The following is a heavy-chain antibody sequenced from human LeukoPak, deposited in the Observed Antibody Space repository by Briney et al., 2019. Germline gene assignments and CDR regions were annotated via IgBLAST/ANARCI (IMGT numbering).Heavy chain of an antibody. Sequence: SETLSLTCTVSGGSISSHYWSWIRQPPGKGLEWIGYIYYSGRTNYNPSLKSRVTISVDTSKNQFPLKLSSVTAADTAVYYCARADSSGWYYMDVWGKGTTVTVSS. J-gene: IGHJ6*03. CDR2: IYYSGRT. V-gene: IGHV4-59*11. D-gene: IGHD6-19*01. CDR3: ARADSSGWYYMDV. CDR1: GGSISSHY.